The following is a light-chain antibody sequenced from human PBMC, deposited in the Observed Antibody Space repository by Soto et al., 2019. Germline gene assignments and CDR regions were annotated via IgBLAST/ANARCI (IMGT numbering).Light chain of an antibody. V-gene: IGKV3-11*01. CDR2: DAS. CDR1: QSVSNY. J-gene: IGKJ1*01. CDR3: QQRSNWTPWT. Sequence: EIVLTQSPATLSLSPGERATLSCRASQSVSNYLAWYQQKPGQAPRLLIYDASKRATGTPARFTGSGSGTDFTLNISRLEPEDFEVYYCQQRSNWTPWTFGQGTKVEIK.